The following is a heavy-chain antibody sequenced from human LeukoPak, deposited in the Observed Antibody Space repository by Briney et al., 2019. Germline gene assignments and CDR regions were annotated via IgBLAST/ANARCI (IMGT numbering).Heavy chain of an antibody. CDR2: IKQDGSEK. V-gene: IGHV3-7*01. D-gene: IGHD6-19*01. CDR3: ATRSSYSSGWYAGYFDL. Sequence: GGSLRLSCAASGFIFSRYWMSWVRQAPGKGLEWVANIKQDGSEKYYVDSVKGRFTISRDNAKNSLYLQMNSLRAEDTAVYYCATRSSYSSGWYAGYFDLWGRGTLVTVSS. J-gene: IGHJ2*01. CDR1: GFIFSRYW.